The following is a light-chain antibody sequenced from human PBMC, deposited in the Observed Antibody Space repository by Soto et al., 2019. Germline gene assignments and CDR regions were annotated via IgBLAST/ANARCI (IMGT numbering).Light chain of an antibody. V-gene: IGKV1-5*01. CDR1: QSISSW. CDR3: QQYYSYLYT. Sequence: DIQMTQSPSTLSASVGDRVTITCRASQSISSWLAWYQQKPGKAPKLLIYDASSLESGVPSRFSGSGSVTEFTLTISSLQPDDFATYYCQQYYSYLYTFGQGTKLEIK. CDR2: DAS. J-gene: IGKJ2*01.